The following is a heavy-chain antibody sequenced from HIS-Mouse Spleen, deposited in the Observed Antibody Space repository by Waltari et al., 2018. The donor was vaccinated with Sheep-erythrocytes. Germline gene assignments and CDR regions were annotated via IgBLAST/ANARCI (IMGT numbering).Heavy chain of an antibody. J-gene: IGHJ6*02. V-gene: IGHV1-69*04. CDR1: GGTFSSYA. Sequence: QVQLVQSGAEVKKPGSSVKVSCKASGGTFSSYAISWVRQAPGQGLEWMGRIIPILGIANYAQKFQGRVTITADKSTSTAYMELSSLRSEDTAVYYCAGDPAVNYYYGMDVWGQGTTVTVSS. CDR2: IIPILGIA. CDR3: AGDPAVNYYYGMDV. D-gene: IGHD4-17*01.